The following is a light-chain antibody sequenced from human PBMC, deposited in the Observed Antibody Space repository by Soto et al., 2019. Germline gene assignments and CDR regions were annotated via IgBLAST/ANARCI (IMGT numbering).Light chain of an antibody. CDR3: SSYTSSRTLV. CDR1: SSDVGGYDY. J-gene: IGLJ3*02. V-gene: IGLV2-14*03. Sequence: QSALTQPASVSGSPGQSITISCTGTSSDVGGYDYVAWYQRHPGKAPKLTIYDVFNRPSGVSHRFSGSKSGNTASLTISGLQAEDEADYYCSSYTSSRTLVFGGGTKLTVL. CDR2: DVF.